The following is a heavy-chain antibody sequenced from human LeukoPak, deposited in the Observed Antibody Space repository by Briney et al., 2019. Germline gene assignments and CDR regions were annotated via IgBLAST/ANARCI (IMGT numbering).Heavy chain of an antibody. J-gene: IGHJ4*02. CDR1: GFTFDEYG. V-gene: IGHV3-20*04. D-gene: IGHD1-26*01. CDR3: ARDSFSGSSLDY. Sequence: PGGSLRLSCAASGFTFDEYGMSWVRQAPGKGLEWVSSINWDGGSTAYADSVQGRFTISRDNAKNSLHLQMKSLRAGDTALYYCARDSFSGSSLDYWGQGTLVTVSS. CDR2: INWDGGST.